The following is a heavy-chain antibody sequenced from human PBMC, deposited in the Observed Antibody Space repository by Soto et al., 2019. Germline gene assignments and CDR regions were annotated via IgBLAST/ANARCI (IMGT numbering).Heavy chain of an antibody. D-gene: IGHD3-3*01. CDR1: GFTFTSSA. J-gene: IGHJ6*02. Sequence: ASVKVSCKASGFTFTSSAVQWVRQARGQRLEWIGWIVVGSGNTNYAQKFQERVTITRDMSTSTAYMELSSLRSEDTAVYYCAADNTIFGPDYYYYGMDVWGQGTTVTVSS. V-gene: IGHV1-58*01. CDR3: AADNTIFGPDYYYYGMDV. CDR2: IVVGSGNT.